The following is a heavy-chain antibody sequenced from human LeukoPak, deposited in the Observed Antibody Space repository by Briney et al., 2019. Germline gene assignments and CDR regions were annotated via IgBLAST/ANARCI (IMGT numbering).Heavy chain of an antibody. J-gene: IGHJ4*02. CDR1: GGSISSGGYY. CDR2: IYYSGST. V-gene: IGHV4-31*03. Sequence: SETLSLTCTVSGGSISSGGYYWSRIRQHPGKGLEWIGYIYYSGSTYYNPSLKSRVTISVDTSKNQFSLKLSSVTAADTAVYYCARAAAYYYDSSGYLNWGQGTLVTVSS. CDR3: ARAAAYYYDSSGYLN. D-gene: IGHD3-22*01.